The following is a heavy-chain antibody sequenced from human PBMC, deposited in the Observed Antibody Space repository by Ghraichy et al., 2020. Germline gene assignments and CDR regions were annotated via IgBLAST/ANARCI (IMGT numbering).Heavy chain of an antibody. CDR2: ISSSSRNK. J-gene: IGHJ6*02. Sequence: GGSLRLSCVGSGFTFSAFDLNGVRQSPGKGLDWVSYISSSSRNKFYADSVEGRFTISRDNARNTLYLQLNSLRVEDMGVYFCARASSVRRFYYYYGMDVWGQGTTVTVSS. CDR1: GFTFSAFD. V-gene: IGHV3-48*01. CDR3: ARASSVRRFYYYYGMDV. D-gene: IGHD3-10*01.